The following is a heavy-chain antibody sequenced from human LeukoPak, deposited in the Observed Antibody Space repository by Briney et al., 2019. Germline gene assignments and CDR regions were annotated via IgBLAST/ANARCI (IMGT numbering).Heavy chain of an antibody. V-gene: IGHV3-20*04. J-gene: IGHJ4*02. CDR2: INWDGGST. D-gene: IGHD5-12*01. CDR3: ARLRSTLGDY. Sequence: GGSLRLSCTASGFTFDDHGMSWVRQVPGKGLEWVAGINWDGGSTGYGDSVKGRFTISRDNAKNSLYLQMNSLRAEDTAVYYCARLRSTLGDYWGQGTLVTVSS. CDR1: GFTFDDHG.